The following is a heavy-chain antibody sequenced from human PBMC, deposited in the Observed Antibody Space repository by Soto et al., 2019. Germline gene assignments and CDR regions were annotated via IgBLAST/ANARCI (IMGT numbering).Heavy chain of an antibody. Sequence: EVHLLEAGGGLVQPGGSLRLSGAASGLTFDNYAKNWVRQAPGKGLEWVSGISGSGATTYYADSVKGRFTISRDNSKNTMYLQVNGLRAEDPAVYYCAIDRMTSFGMDVWGQGTPVTVSS. V-gene: IGHV3-23*01. CDR3: AIDRMTSFGMDV. CDR2: ISGSGATT. J-gene: IGHJ6*02. CDR1: GLTFDNYA. D-gene: IGHD2-21*02.